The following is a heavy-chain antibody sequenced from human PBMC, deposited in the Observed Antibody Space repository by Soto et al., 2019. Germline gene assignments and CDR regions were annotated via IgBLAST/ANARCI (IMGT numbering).Heavy chain of an antibody. CDR2: IYSGGST. J-gene: IGHJ4*02. V-gene: IGHV3-66*01. CDR1: GFTVSSNY. CDR3: ARDQGYSPY. D-gene: IGHD5-18*01. Sequence: EVQLVESGGGLVQPGGSLRLSCAASGFTVSSNYMSWVRQAPGKGLEWVSVIYSGGSTYYADSVKGRFPISRDNSKNPLSLQMIRLRAADTAVYYFARDQGYSPYWAQGTLVTVSS.